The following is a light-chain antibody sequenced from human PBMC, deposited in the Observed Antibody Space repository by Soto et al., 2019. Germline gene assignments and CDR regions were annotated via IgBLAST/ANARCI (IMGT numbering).Light chain of an antibody. J-gene: IGLJ2*01. V-gene: IGLV2-14*01. CDR3: CIYTGTGTGV. CDR1: SSDIGNF. CDR2: DVS. Sequence: QSALTQPASVSGSPGQWITISCTGTSSDIGNFVSWYRQHPGKAPKLMIYDVSSRPSGISHRFSGSKSGSTASLSISGLQADDEADYYCCIYTGTGTGVFGGGTKVTVL.